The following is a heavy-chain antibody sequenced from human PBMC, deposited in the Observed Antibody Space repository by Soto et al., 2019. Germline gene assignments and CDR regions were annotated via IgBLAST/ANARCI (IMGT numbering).Heavy chain of an antibody. Sequence: QVQLQESGPGLVKPSGTLSLTCAVSGGSISSSNWWSWVRQPPGKGLEWIGEIYHSGSTNYNPSLKSRVTISVDKSKNQFSLKLSSVTAADTAVYYCARILQDRFLASSYGMDVWGQGTTVTVSS. CDR2: IYHSGST. V-gene: IGHV4-4*02. J-gene: IGHJ6*02. CDR3: ARILQDRFLASSYGMDV. CDR1: GGSISSSNW. D-gene: IGHD3-3*01.